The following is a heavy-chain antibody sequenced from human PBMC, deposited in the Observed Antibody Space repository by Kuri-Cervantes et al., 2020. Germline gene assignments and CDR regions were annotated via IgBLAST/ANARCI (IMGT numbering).Heavy chain of an antibody. D-gene: IGHD4-17*01. J-gene: IGHJ4*02. CDR1: GFTFSSYG. Sequence: GGSLRLSCAASGFTFSSYGMDWVRQAPGKGLEWVAVIWYDGSNKYYADSVKGRFTISRDNSKNTLYLQMNSLRAEDTAVYYCARDNGFGGDSDYWGQGTLVTVSS. CDR2: IWYDGSNK. V-gene: IGHV3-33*01. CDR3: ARDNGFGGDSDY.